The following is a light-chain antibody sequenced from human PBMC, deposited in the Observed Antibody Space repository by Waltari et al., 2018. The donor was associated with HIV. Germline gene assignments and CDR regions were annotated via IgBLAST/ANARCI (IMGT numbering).Light chain of an antibody. CDR3: QQYNNWPRT. CDR1: QSISGN. CDR2: GAS. V-gene: IGKV3-15*01. J-gene: IGKJ2*01. Sequence: EIVLTQSPVTLFVSPGARATLSCRASQSISGNLAWYQQKPGQAPRHLIYGASTRATGIPARFSGSGSGTEFTLTISSLQSEDFAVYYCQQYNNWPRTFGQGTKLEIK.